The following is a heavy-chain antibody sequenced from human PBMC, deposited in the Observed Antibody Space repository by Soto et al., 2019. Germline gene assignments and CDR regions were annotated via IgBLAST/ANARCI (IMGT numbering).Heavy chain of an antibody. Sequence: ASVKVSCKASGYTFTGHYIHWVRQAPEQGPEWMGEIGPESGATRYAQKFQGRVTMTRDMSITKVYMELNNLSPDDTAVYYCGRGRSGQIVVFYWGQGTPVTVSS. J-gene: IGHJ4*02. CDR3: GRGRSGQIVVFY. CDR2: IGPESGAT. V-gene: IGHV1-2*02. D-gene: IGHD5-12*01. CDR1: GYTFTGHY.